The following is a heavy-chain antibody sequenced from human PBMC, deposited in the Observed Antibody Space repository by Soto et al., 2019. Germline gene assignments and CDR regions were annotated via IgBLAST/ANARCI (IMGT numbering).Heavy chain of an antibody. Sequence: QVQLVQSGAEVKKPGSSVKVSCKAFGGTFNSYAITWVRQAPGQGLEWLGGIIPIFGTANDAQKFQGRVTITADASTSTAYMELSSLRSEDTAVYYSAKDRGPYYDTSGYRGYFDYWGQGTLVTVSS. CDR2: IIPIFGTA. D-gene: IGHD3-22*01. V-gene: IGHV1-69*01. CDR3: AKDRGPYYDTSGYRGYFDY. J-gene: IGHJ4*02. CDR1: GGTFNSYA.